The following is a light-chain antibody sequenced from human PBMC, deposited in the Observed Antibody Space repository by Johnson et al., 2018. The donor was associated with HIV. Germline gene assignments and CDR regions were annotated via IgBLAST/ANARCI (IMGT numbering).Light chain of an antibody. CDR3: GTWDSSLSAYV. CDR1: SSNIGNNY. J-gene: IGLJ1*01. Sequence: QSVLTQPPSVSAAPGQKVTISCSGSSSNIGNNYVSWYQQLPGTAPKLLIYDNNKRPSGIPDRFSGSNSGTSATLGIPGLQPGDEADYYCGTWDSSLSAYVFGTGTKVTVL. CDR2: DNN. V-gene: IGLV1-51*01.